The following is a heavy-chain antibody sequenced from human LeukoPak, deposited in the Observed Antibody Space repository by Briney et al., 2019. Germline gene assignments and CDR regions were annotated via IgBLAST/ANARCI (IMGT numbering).Heavy chain of an antibody. V-gene: IGHV1-46*01. CDR3: AREPKTNYYDSSGYYLLDY. D-gene: IGHD3-22*01. CDR2: INPSGGST. CDR1: GYTFTSYY. Sequence: ASVKVSCKASGYTFTSYYMHWVRQAPGQGLEWMGIINPSGGSTSYAQKFQGRVTMTRDTSASTVYMELSSLRSEDTAVYYCAREPKTNYYDSSGYYLLDYWGQGTLVTVSS. J-gene: IGHJ4*02.